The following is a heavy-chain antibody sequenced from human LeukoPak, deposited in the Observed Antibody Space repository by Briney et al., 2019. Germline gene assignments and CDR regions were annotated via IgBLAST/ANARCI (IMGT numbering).Heavy chain of an antibody. V-gene: IGHV1-69*06. Sequence: SVKVSCKASGYTFTSYYMHWVRQAPGQGLEWMGGIIPIFGTANYAQKFQGRVTITADKSTSTAYMELSSLRSEDTAVYYCARPLGDRMATISAFDIWGQGTMVTVSS. CDR3: ARPLGDRMATISAFDI. CDR2: IIPIFGTA. D-gene: IGHD5-24*01. CDR1: GYTFTSYY. J-gene: IGHJ3*02.